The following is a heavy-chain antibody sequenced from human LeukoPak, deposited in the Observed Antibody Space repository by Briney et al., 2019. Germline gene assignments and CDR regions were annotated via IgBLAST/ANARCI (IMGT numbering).Heavy chain of an antibody. D-gene: IGHD4-17*01. CDR2: INSNSDYI. CDR1: GFTFSIYS. Sequence: GGSLRLSCAASGFTFSIYSMNWVRQAPGKGLEWVSAINSNSDYIYYADSVKGRFTISRDNAKNSLYLQMNSLRVEDTAVYFCAREVLNGDPGHWGQGTLVTVSS. CDR3: AREVLNGDPGH. V-gene: IGHV3-21*01. J-gene: IGHJ4*02.